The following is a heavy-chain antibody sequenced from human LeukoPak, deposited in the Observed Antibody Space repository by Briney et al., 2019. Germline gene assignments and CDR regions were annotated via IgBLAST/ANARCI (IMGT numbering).Heavy chain of an antibody. CDR2: ISGSGGST. CDR1: GFTFSSYA. V-gene: IGHV3-23*01. CDR3: ARKSEWYDWFDP. Sequence: GGSLRLSCAASGFTFSSYAISWVRQAPGKGLEWVSSISGSGGSTYYADSVKGRFTISRDNAKNSLYLQMNSLRAEDTAVYYCARKSEWYDWFDPWGQGTLVTVSS. J-gene: IGHJ5*02. D-gene: IGHD3-3*01.